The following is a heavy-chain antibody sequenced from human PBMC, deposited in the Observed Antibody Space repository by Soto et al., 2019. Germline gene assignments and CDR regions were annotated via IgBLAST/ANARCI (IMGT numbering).Heavy chain of an antibody. Sequence: QVQLVQSGAEVKKPGASVKVSCKASGYTFTSYGISWVRQAPGHGLEWMGWISAYNGNTNYAQKLQGRVTMTTDTSTSTAYMELRSLRSDDTAVYYCARLYCSGGSCYGYYFDYWGQGTLVTVSS. J-gene: IGHJ4*02. CDR3: ARLYCSGGSCYGYYFDY. V-gene: IGHV1-18*01. CDR1: GYTFTSYG. CDR2: ISAYNGNT. D-gene: IGHD2-15*01.